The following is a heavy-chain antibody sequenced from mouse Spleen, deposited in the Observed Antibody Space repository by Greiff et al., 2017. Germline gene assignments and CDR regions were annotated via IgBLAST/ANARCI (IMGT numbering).Heavy chain of an antibody. J-gene: IGHJ3*01. CDR2: ISSGSSTI. CDR1: GFTFSSFG. CDR3: ARGGVYYDYDGPWFAY. Sequence: EVHLVESGGGLVQPGGSRKLSCAASGFTFSSFGMHWVRQAPEKGLEWVAYISSGSSTIYYADTVKGRFTISRDNPKNTLFLQMTSLRSEDTAMYYCARGGVYYDYDGPWFAYWGQGTLVTVSA. V-gene: IGHV5-17*02. D-gene: IGHD2-4*01.